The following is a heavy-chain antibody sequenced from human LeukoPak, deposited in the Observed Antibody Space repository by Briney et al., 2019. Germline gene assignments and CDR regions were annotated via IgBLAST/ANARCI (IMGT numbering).Heavy chain of an antibody. CDR3: EREWFGESN. CDR2: ISYDGTKT. V-gene: IGHV3-30*04. CDR1: GFTFNSSN. D-gene: IGHD3-10*01. J-gene: IGHJ4*02. Sequence: GGSLRVSCAPSGFTFNSSNMHWVRQSRGKGLEWLALISYDGTKTYYAESVKGRFTVSRDNSKNTLFLQMNSLSAEDTAIYYCEREWFGESNWGQGARVTVSS.